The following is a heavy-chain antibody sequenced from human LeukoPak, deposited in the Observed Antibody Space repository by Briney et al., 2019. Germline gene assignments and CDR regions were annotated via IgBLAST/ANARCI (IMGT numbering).Heavy chain of an antibody. CDR1: GFTLSSYG. CDR2: IAFDGNNQ. Sequence: GGSLRLSCAVPGFTLSSYGMHWVRQAPGKGLGWVAFIAFDGNNQNYADSVKGRFTISRDNSKNTLYLQMNSLTPEDTAVYYCAKVGCHFGDYWGQGTLVIVTS. D-gene: IGHD2-15*01. CDR3: AKVGCHFGDY. V-gene: IGHV3-30*02. J-gene: IGHJ4*02.